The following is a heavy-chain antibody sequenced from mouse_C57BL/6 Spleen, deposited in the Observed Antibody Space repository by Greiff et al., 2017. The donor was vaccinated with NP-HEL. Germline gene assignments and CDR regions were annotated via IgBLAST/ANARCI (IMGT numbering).Heavy chain of an antibody. CDR3: ARRELLRYFAMDY. Sequence: VQLQQSGPELVKPGASVKIPCKASGYTFTDYNMDWVKQSHGKSLEWIGDINPNNGGTIYNQKFKGKATLTVDKSSSTAYMELRSLTSEDTAVYYCARRELLRYFAMDYWGQGTSVTVSS. CDR2: INPNNGGT. D-gene: IGHD1-1*01. CDR1: GYTFTDYN. V-gene: IGHV1-18*01. J-gene: IGHJ4*01.